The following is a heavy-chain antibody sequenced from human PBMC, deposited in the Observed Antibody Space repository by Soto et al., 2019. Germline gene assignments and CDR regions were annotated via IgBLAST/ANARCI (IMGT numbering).Heavy chain of an antibody. V-gene: IGHV1-69*13. D-gene: IGHD3-3*01. CDR3: ARHYDFWSGYYTAPFDP. CDR1: GGTFSSYA. Sequence: SVKVSCKASGGTFSSYAISWLRQSPGQGLEWMGGIIPIFGTANYAQKFQGRVTITADESTSTAYMELSSLRSEDTAVYYCARHYDFWSGYYTAPFDPWGQGTLVTVSS. CDR2: IIPIFGTA. J-gene: IGHJ5*02.